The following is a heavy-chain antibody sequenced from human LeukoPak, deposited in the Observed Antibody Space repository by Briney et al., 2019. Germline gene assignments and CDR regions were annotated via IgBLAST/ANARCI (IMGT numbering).Heavy chain of an antibody. CDR2: IYYSGST. V-gene: IGHV4-59*01. CDR3: ARQTTEGFDP. Sequence: PSQTLSLTCTVSGGSISSYHWSWIRQPPGKGLEWIGYIYYSGSTNYNPSLKSRVTISIDTSENQFSPKLSSVTAADTAVYYCARQTTEGFDPWGQGVLVTVSS. CDR1: GGSISSYH. D-gene: IGHD4-17*01. J-gene: IGHJ5*02.